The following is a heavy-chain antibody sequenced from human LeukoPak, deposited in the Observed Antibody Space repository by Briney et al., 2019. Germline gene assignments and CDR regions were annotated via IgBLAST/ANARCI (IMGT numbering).Heavy chain of an antibody. J-gene: IGHJ4*02. D-gene: IGHD1-26*01. Sequence: GGSLRLSCAASGFTFDDYGMSWVRQAPEKGLEWVSNINWNGGSTGYADSVRGRFTISRDNAKNSLYLQMNSLRAEDTALYYCASRSLGSYFSLVDYWGQGTLVTVSS. CDR2: INWNGGST. CDR1: GFTFDDYG. CDR3: ASRSLGSYFSLVDY. V-gene: IGHV3-20*04.